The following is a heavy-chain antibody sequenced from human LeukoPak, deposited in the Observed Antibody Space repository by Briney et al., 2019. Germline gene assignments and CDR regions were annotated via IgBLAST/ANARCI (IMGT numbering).Heavy chain of an antibody. CDR2: INPSGGST. V-gene: IGHV1-46*01. CDR1: GYDFSRYD. J-gene: IGHJ4*02. CDR3: AREVGWTPKKLYYFDY. Sequence: ASVKVSCKASGYDFSRYDINWVRQAPGQGLEWMGIINPSGGSTNYAQRFQGRVTMTRDTSTNTVYMELSSLRSEDTAVYYCAREVGWTPKKLYYFDYWGQGTLVTVSS. D-gene: IGHD1-26*01.